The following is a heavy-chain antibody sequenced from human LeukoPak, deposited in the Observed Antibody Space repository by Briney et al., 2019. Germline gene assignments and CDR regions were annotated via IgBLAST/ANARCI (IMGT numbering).Heavy chain of an antibody. D-gene: IGHD3-22*01. CDR2: INPNSGGT. Sequence: ASVKVSCKASGYTFTGYYMHWVRQAPGQGLEWMGRINPNSGGTNYAQKFQGRVTMTRDTSISTAYMELSRLRSDDTAVYYCAIDSSGYYSRGYFDYWGQGTLVTVSS. V-gene: IGHV1-2*06. J-gene: IGHJ4*02. CDR3: AIDSSGYYSRGYFDY. CDR1: GYTFTGYY.